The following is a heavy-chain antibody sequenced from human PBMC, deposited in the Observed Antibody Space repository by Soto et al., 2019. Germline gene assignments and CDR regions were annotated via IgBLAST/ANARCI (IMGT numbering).Heavy chain of an antibody. CDR2: IYPGDSGV. V-gene: IGHV5-51*01. D-gene: IGHD1-26*01. CDR1: GFTFTKYW. Sequence: PGEALKISCECSGFTFTKYWIVLVRQMPGKGLEWMGMIYPGDSGVRYSPSFQGQVTMSADKSVNIAYLQWTSLKASDTAMYYCARRVGSSLLDVWGQGTTVTVS. J-gene: IGHJ6*02. CDR3: ARRVGSSLLDV.